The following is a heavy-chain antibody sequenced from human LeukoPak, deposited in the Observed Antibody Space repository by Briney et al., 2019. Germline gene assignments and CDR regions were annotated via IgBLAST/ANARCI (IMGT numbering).Heavy chain of an antibody. V-gene: IGHV3-30*04. CDR2: ISHDGRTK. CDR1: GFTFSNYP. CDR3: ARNEAA. J-gene: IGHJ3*01. Sequence: GGSLRLSCAASGFTFSNYPMNWVRRAPGKGLEWVAVISHDGRTKDYADSVKGRFTISRDDSKNTLYLQMNSLRVEDTAVYYCARNEAAWGQGTMVIVSS. D-gene: IGHD6-25*01.